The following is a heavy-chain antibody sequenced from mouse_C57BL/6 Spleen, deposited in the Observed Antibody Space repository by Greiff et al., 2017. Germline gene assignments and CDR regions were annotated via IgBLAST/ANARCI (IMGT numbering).Heavy chain of an antibody. Sequence: QVQLQQPGAELVRPGSSVKLSCKASGYTFTSYWMDWVKQRPGQGLEWIGNIYPSDSETHYNQQFKDKATLTVDKSSSTAYMQLSSLTSEDSAVYYCAGWEDDGYPYWGQGTSVTVAS. V-gene: IGHV1-61*01. D-gene: IGHD2-3*01. J-gene: IGHJ4*01. CDR2: IYPSDSET. CDR1: GYTFTSYW. CDR3: AGWEDDGYPY.